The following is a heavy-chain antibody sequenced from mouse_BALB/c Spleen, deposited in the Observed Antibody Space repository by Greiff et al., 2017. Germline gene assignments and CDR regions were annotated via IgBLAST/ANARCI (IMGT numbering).Heavy chain of an antibody. CDR3: ARRDYYGSYAMDY. D-gene: IGHD1-1*01. J-gene: IGHJ4*01. V-gene: IGHV5-17*02. Sequence: EVKLMESGGGLVQPGGSRKLSCAASGFTFSSFGMHWVRQAPEKGLEWVAYISSGSSTIYYADTVKGRFTISRDNPKNTLFLQMTSLRSEDTAMYYCARRDYYGSYAMDYWGQGTSVTVSS. CDR1: GFTFSSFG. CDR2: ISSGSSTI.